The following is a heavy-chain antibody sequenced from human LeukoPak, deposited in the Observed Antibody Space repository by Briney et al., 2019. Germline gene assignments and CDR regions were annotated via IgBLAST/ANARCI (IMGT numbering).Heavy chain of an antibody. CDR1: GFTFSSYA. Sequence: GGSLRLSCAASGFTFSSYAMSWVRQAPGKGLEWDSAISGSGGSTYYADSVKGRFTISRDNSKNTLYLQMNSLRAEDTAVYYCAKSRTVVVVAATDYWGQGTLVTVSS. D-gene: IGHD2-15*01. CDR3: AKSRTVVVVAATDY. CDR2: ISGSGGST. V-gene: IGHV3-23*01. J-gene: IGHJ4*02.